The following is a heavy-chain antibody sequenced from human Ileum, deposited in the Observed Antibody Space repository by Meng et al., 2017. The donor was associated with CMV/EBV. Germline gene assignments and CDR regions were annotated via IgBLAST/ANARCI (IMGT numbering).Heavy chain of an antibody. J-gene: IGHJ4*02. V-gene: IGHV4-61*02. CDR2: RHKNGND. CDR3: AIYYGGVGGRGY. Sequence: GQGLGKLPQPLPPTVSVSGATISSDNYHGSWIRQPAGKGLEWIGQRHKNGNDNYNASLKSRVTISIDTSKNQFSLTLTSVTAADTAVYYCAIYYGGVGGRGYWAQGTLVTVSS. CDR1: GATISSDNYH. D-gene: IGHD2-21*01.